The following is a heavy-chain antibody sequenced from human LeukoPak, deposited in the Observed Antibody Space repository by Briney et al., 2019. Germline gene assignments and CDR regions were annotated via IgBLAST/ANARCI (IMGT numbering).Heavy chain of an antibody. J-gene: IGHJ4*02. D-gene: IGHD3-10*01. V-gene: IGHV4-59*01. CDR2: VYYSGST. CDR1: GGSISSYY. CDR3: AREPYGSGLIDY. Sequence: SETLSLTCTVSGGSISSYYWSWIRQPPGKGLEWIGYVYYSGSTNYNPSLKSRVTISVDTSKNQFSLKLSSVTAADTAVYYCAREPYGSGLIDYWGQGTLVTVSS.